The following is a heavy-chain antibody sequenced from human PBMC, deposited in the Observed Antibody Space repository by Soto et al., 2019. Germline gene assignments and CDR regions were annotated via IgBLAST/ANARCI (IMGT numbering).Heavy chain of an antibody. CDR3: AKRFTLFGEVKLSPDFDY. J-gene: IGHJ4*02. CDR2: ISYSGTTT. V-gene: IGHV3-23*01. Sequence: EVQLLESGGGLVQPEGSLRLSCAASGFTFSSHAMSWVRQAPGKGLEWVSAISYSGTTTYYAESVKGRFTISRDNSKNTLYLQMNSLRVADTAIYYCAKRFTLFGEVKLSPDFDYWGQGTLVTVS. CDR1: GFTFSSHA. D-gene: IGHD3-3*01.